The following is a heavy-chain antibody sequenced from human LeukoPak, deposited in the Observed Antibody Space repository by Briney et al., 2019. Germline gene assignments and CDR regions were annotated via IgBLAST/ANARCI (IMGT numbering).Heavy chain of an antibody. Sequence: PGGSLRLSCAASGFTFSSYWMSWVRQAPGKGLEWVANIKQDGSEKYYVDSVKGRFAISRDNAKNSLYLQMNSLRAEDTAVYYCATGADYYYYMDVWGKGTTVTVSS. CDR2: IKQDGSEK. V-gene: IGHV3-7*01. CDR1: GFTFSSYW. CDR3: ATGADYYYYMDV. J-gene: IGHJ6*03.